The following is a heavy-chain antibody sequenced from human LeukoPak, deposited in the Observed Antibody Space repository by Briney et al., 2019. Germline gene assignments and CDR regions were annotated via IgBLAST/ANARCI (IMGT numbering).Heavy chain of an antibody. CDR1: GFTVSSNY. J-gene: IGHJ6*02. D-gene: IGHD6-19*01. CDR2: IYSGGST. CDR3: AREQWLTDYYYYGMDV. Sequence: GGSLRLSCAASGFTVSSNYMSWVRQAPGKELEWVSVIYSGGSTYYADSVKGRFTISRHNSKNTLYLQMNSLRVEDTAVYYCAREQWLTDYYYYGMDVWGQGTTVTVSS. V-gene: IGHV3-53*04.